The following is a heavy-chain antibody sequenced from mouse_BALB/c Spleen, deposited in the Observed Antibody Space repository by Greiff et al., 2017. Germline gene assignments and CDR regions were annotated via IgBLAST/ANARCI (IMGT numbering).Heavy chain of an antibody. CDR1: GFAFSSYD. CDR2: ISSGGGST. Sequence: EVHLVESGGGLVKPGGSLKLSCAASGFAFSSYDMSWVRQTPEKRLEWVAYISSGGGSTYYPDTVKGRFTISRDNAKNNLYLQMSSLKSEDTAMYYCARDRRGAMDYWGQGTSVTVSS. J-gene: IGHJ4*01. V-gene: IGHV5-12-1*01. CDR3: ARDRRGAMDY.